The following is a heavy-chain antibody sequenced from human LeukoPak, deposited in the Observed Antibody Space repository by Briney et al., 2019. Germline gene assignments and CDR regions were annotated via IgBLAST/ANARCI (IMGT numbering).Heavy chain of an antibody. J-gene: IGHJ6*02. CDR1: GGSFSGYY. D-gene: IGHD6-13*01. V-gene: IGHV4-34*01. CDR3: ARGIGSRSWRPSQNYGMDV. CDR2: INHSGST. Sequence: SETLSLTCAVYGGSFSGYYWSWIRQPPGKGLEWIGEINHSGSTNYNLSLKSRVTISVDTSKNQFSLKLSSVTAADTAVYYCARGIGSRSWRPSQNYGMDVWGQGTTVTVSS.